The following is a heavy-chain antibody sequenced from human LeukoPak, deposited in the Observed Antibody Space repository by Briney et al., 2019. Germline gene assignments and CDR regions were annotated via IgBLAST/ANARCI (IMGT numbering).Heavy chain of an antibody. V-gene: IGHV3-53*01. J-gene: IGHJ4*02. CDR3: ARTFSDDSSGYLGPYFDY. CDR1: GFTVSSNY. CDR2: IYSGGST. Sequence: PGGSLRPSCAASGFTVSSNYMSWVRQAPGKGLEWVSVIYSGGSTYYADSVKGRFTISRDNSKNTLYLQMNSLRAEDTAVYYCARTFSDDSSGYLGPYFDYWGQGTLVTVSS. D-gene: IGHD3-22*01.